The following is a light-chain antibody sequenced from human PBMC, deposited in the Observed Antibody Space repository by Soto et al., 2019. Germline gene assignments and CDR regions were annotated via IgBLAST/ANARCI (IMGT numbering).Light chain of an antibody. CDR2: DVS. J-gene: IGLJ2*01. CDR1: SSDVGGYNY. Sequence: QSVLTQPRSVSGSPGHSVTLSCTGTSSDVGGYNYISWYQHHPGKAPKVMIYDVSKRPSGVPDRFSGSKSGNTVSLTISGLQAEDEAEYYCCSYAGRNTWLFGGGTKLTVL. CDR3: CSYAGRNTWL. V-gene: IGLV2-11*01.